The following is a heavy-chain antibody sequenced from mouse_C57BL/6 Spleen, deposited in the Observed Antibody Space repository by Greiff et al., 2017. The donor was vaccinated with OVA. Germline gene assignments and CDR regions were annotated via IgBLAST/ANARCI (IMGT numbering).Heavy chain of an antibody. Sequence: QVQLQQSGAELVRPGTSVKLSCKASGYTFTSYWMHWVKQRPGQGLEWIGVIDPSDSYTNYNQKFKGKATLTVDTSSSTAYMQLSSLTSEDSAVYYCARRDIAYWGQGTLVTVSA. J-gene: IGHJ3*01. V-gene: IGHV1-59*01. CDR3: ARRDIAY. CDR2: IDPSDSYT. CDR1: GYTFTSYW.